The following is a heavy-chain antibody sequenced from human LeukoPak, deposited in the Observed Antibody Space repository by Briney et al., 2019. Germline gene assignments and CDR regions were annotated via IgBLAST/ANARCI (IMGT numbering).Heavy chain of an antibody. CDR3: ARVDSGGYHSDY. J-gene: IGHJ4*02. CDR2: IYYSGST. D-gene: IGHD3-22*01. V-gene: IGHV4-39*07. CDR1: GGSIRSSSYY. Sequence: KPSETLSLTCTVSGGSIRSSSYYWGWIRQPPGKGLEWIGSIYYSGSTYYNPTLKSRVTISVDTSKNQFSQKLSSVTAADTAVYYCARVDSGGYHSDYWGQGTLVTVSS.